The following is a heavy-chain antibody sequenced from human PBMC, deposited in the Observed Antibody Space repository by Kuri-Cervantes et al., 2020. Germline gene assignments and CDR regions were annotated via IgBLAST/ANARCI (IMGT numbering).Heavy chain of an antibody. CDR1: GFMFSDYY. Sequence: GGSLRLSCAASGFMFSDYYMGWIRQAPGEGLEWLAYISNGGGSALYYADSVKGRFTISRDNSKNTLYLQMNSLRAEDTAVYYCAKEEWLVPSAEDYWGQGTLVTVSS. CDR2: ISNGGGSAL. J-gene: IGHJ4*02. CDR3: AKEEWLVPSAEDY. D-gene: IGHD6-19*01. V-gene: IGHV3-11*01.